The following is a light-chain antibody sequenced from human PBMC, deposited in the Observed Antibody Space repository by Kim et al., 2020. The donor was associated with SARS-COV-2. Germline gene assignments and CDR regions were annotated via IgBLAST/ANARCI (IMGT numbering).Light chain of an antibody. CDR3: QQYGSSPAT. Sequence: SPGESATLPCMASQTVTSNYLAWYQQKPGQAPRLRIYGASSRATGIPDRFSGSGSGTDFTLTISRLEPEDFAVYYCQQYGSSPATFGQGTKVDIK. V-gene: IGKV3-20*01. J-gene: IGKJ1*01. CDR1: QTVTSNY. CDR2: GAS.